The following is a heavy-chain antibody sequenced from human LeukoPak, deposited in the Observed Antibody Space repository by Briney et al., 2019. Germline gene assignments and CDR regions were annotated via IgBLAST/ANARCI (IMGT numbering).Heavy chain of an antibody. D-gene: IGHD6-13*01. CDR2: INPNSGGT. V-gene: IGHV1-2*02. J-gene: IGHJ5*02. CDR3: AREAGILSWFDP. Sequence: GASVKVSCKASGFTFTSSAVQWVRQARGQRLEWMGWINPNSGGTNYAQKFQGRVTMTRDTSISTAYMELSRLRSDDTAVYYCAREAGILSWFDPWGQGTLVTVSS. CDR1: GFTFTSSA.